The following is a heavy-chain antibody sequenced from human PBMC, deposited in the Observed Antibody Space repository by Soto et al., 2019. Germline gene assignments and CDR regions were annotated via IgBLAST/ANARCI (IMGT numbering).Heavy chain of an antibody. Sequence: SVKVSCKASGGTFSKYSISWVRQAPGQGLEWMGGIIPMFGTANYAQKFQGRVTITADESTSTAYMELSSLRSEDTAVYYCARQFDYDSSGYYYAYWGQGTLVTVSS. J-gene: IGHJ4*02. V-gene: IGHV1-69*13. CDR2: IIPMFGTA. D-gene: IGHD3-22*01. CDR1: GGTFSKYS. CDR3: ARQFDYDSSGYYYAY.